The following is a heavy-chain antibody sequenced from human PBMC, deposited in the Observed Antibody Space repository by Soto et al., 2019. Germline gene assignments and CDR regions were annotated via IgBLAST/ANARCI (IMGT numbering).Heavy chain of an antibody. CDR3: AKSGGPPASLDVYFDY. D-gene: IGHD2-2*01. J-gene: IGHJ4*02. CDR2: INSGGDTT. Sequence: EVQLLESGGGMVQPGESLRLSCAASGFTFASYTMTWVRQAPGKGLEWVSNINSGGDTTYYSDSVKGRFTISRDSPKNTLFLLMTSLRAEDTAVYYCAKSGGPPASLDVYFDYWGQGTLVTVSS. CDR1: GFTFASYT. V-gene: IGHV3-23*01.